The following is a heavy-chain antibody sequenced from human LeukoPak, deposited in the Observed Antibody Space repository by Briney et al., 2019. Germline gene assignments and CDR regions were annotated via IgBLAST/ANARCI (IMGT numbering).Heavy chain of an antibody. CDR2: IKQDGSEK. Sequence: GGSLRLSCVDSGFTFSSYWMSWVRQAPGKGLEWVANIKQDGSEKYYVDSAKGRFTISRDNAKNSLFLQMNSLRAEDTAVYYCARTAFRTAPYFDYWGQGTLVTVSS. J-gene: IGHJ4*02. D-gene: IGHD1-1*01. V-gene: IGHV3-7*05. CDR1: GFTFSSYW. CDR3: ARTAFRTAPYFDY.